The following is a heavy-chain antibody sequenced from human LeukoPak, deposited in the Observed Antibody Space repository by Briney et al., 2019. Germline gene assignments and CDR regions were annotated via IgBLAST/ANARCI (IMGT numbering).Heavy chain of an antibody. J-gene: IGHJ4*02. CDR3: ARAGGYEYPFDY. D-gene: IGHD5-12*01. V-gene: IGHV4-30-4*01. CDR2: IYYSGST. CDR1: GGSISSGDYY. Sequence: SETLSLTCTVSGGSISSGDYYWSWIRQPPGKGLEWIGYIYYSGSTYYNPSLKSRVTMSVDTSKNQFSLKLSSVTAADTAVYYCARAGGYEYPFDYWGQGTLVTVSS.